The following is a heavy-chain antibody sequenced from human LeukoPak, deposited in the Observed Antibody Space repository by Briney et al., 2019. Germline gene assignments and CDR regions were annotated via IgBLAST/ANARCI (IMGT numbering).Heavy chain of an antibody. CDR2: ISAYNGNT. V-gene: IGHV1-18*04. Sequence: ASVKVSCKASGYTFTSYYMHWVRQAPGQGLEWMGWISAYNGNTNYARKLQGRVTMTTDTSTSTAYMELRSLRSDDTAVYYCARDKLRFLEWLGDNWFDPWGQGTLVTVSS. J-gene: IGHJ5*02. CDR1: GYTFTSYY. D-gene: IGHD3-3*01. CDR3: ARDKLRFLEWLGDNWFDP.